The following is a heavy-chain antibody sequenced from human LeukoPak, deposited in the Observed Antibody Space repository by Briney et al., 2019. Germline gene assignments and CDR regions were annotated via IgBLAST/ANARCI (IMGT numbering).Heavy chain of an antibody. D-gene: IGHD2-2*02. Sequence: GGSLRLSCAASGITLSSYNMNSVRQAPGKGLEWVSSITSSSTYIYYADSVKGRFTMSRDNAKNSVYLEMNSLRAEDTAVYYCAKDIYPGIFDPWGQGTLVTVSS. V-gene: IGHV3-21*01. CDR3: AKDIYPGIFDP. CDR1: GITLSSYN. CDR2: ITSSSTYI. J-gene: IGHJ5*02.